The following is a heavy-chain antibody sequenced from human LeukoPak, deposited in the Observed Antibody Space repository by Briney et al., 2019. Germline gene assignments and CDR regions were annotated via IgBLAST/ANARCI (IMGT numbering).Heavy chain of an antibody. J-gene: IGHJ5*02. CDR1: GFSFSNYW. CDR2: IKVDGSEK. Sequence: PGGSLRLSCAASGFSFSNYWMSWVRQAPVKGLEWVANIKVDGSEKYYLDSVKGRFTISRDNAKNSLYLEMNSLRAEDTAVYYCARSLASIPNWFDPWGQGTLVTVSS. CDR3: ARSLASIPNWFDP. V-gene: IGHV3-7*04. D-gene: IGHD6-6*01.